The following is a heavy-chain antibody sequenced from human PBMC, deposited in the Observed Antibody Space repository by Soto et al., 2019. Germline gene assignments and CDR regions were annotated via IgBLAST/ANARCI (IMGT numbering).Heavy chain of an antibody. CDR3: ARGGVYGESFDP. Sequence: QVQLVESGGGVVQPGRSLRLSCAASGFTFGNFGMHWVRQAPGKGLEWVTLIHYDGSNKYYADSVKGRFTISRDNSKNTLYLQMYSLRAEDTAVYYCARGGVYGESFDPWGQGTLVTVSS. V-gene: IGHV3-33*01. CDR1: GFTFGNFG. CDR2: IHYDGSNK. D-gene: IGHD4-17*01. J-gene: IGHJ5*02.